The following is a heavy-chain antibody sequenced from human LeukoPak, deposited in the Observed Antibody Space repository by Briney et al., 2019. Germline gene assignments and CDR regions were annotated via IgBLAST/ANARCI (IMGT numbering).Heavy chain of an antibody. CDR3: ANLGGYSGYDLSGY. J-gene: IGHJ4*02. CDR1: GYTFTGYY. V-gene: IGHV1-2*02. D-gene: IGHD5-12*01. Sequence: ASVKVSCKASGYTFTGYYMHCVRQAPGQGLEWMGGINPNSGGTNYAQKFQGRVTMTRDTSISTAYMELSRLRSDDTAVYYCANLGGYSGYDLSGYWGQGTLVTVSS. CDR2: INPNSGGT.